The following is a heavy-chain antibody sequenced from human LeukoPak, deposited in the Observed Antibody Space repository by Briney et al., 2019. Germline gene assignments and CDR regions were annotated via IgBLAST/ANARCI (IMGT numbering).Heavy chain of an antibody. CDR3: ARDVNRGVFDI. Sequence: GGSLRLSCEVSGFTFSNYWISWVRQAPGKGLEWVANIKGEGSEQDSLDSVKGRFTISRDNPKNSVYLQMNRLRAEDTAVYYCARDVNRGVFDIWGQGTMVTVSS. V-gene: IGHV3-7*03. CDR1: GFTFSNYW. D-gene: IGHD3-10*01. CDR2: IKGEGSEQ. J-gene: IGHJ3*02.